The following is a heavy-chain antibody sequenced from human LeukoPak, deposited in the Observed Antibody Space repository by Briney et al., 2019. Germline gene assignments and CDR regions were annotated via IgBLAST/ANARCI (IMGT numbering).Heavy chain of an antibody. CDR3: ARDLYGDYVFDY. J-gene: IGHJ4*02. D-gene: IGHD4-17*01. CDR2: VWFDGINK. CDR1: GFTFSTHA. V-gene: IGHV3-33*01. Sequence: GGSLRLSCAASGFTFSTHAMHWVRQAPGLGLEWVAFVWFDGINKYYADSVKGRFTISRDNSDNTVYLQMNSLRAEDTAVYYCARDLYGDYVFDYWGQGTLVTVSS.